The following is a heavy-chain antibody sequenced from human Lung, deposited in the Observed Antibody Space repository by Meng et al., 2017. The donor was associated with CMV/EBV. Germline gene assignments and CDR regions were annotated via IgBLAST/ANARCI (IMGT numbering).Heavy chain of an antibody. D-gene: IGHD5-18*01. CDR3: ARWGVDTAMADYYYGMDV. J-gene: IGHJ6*02. CDR2: ISYDGSNK. Sequence: SLKISCAASGFTFSSYAMHWVRQAPGKGLEWVAVISYDGSNKYYADSVKGRFTISRDNSKNTLYLQMNSLRAEDTAVYYCARWGVDTAMADYYYGMDVWGQGXTVTVSS. V-gene: IGHV3-30*04. CDR1: GFTFSSYA.